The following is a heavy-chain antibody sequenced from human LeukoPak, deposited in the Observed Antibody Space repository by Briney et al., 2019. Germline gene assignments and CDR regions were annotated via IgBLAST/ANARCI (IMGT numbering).Heavy chain of an antibody. Sequence: GGSLRLSCTTSGFNFRAYWMAWVRQAPGKGLEWVAVISYDGSNKYYADSVKGRFTISRDNSKNTLYLQMNSLRAGDTAVYYCAKDQQAGYSYGSFDYWGQGTLVTVSS. CDR2: ISYDGSNK. J-gene: IGHJ4*02. D-gene: IGHD5-18*01. CDR3: AKDQQAGYSYGSFDY. V-gene: IGHV3-30*18. CDR1: GFNFRAYW.